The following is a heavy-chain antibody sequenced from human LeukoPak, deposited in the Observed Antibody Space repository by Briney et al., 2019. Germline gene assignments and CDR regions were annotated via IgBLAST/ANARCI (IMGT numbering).Heavy chain of an antibody. V-gene: IGHV4-39*07. CDR3: ARWDGAGSLAFDI. D-gene: IGHD1-26*01. Sequence: SETLSLTCTVSDGSISSSSYYWGWIRQPPGKGLELIGSMHYSGSTYYNPSLKSRVTISVDTSKNQFSLKLSSVTAADTAVYYCARWDGAGSLAFDIWGQGTMVTVSS. CDR2: MHYSGST. CDR1: DGSISSSSYY. J-gene: IGHJ3*02.